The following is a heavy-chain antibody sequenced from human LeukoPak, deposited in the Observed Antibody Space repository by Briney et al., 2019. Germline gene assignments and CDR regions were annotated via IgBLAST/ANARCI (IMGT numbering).Heavy chain of an antibody. V-gene: IGHV4-4*07. J-gene: IGHJ4*02. D-gene: IGHD3-22*01. CDR3: AREAYYYDSSGYHYGPDY. Sequence: SETLSLTCTVSGYSINSGFYWGWIRQPAGKGLEWIGRIYTSGSTNYNPSLKSRVTISVDTSKNQFSLKLSSVTAADTAVYYCAREAYYYDSSGYHYGPDYWGQGTLVTVSS. CDR1: GYSINSGFY. CDR2: IYTSGST.